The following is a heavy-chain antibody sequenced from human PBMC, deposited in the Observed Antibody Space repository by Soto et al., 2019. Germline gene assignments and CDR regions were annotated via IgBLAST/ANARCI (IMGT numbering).Heavy chain of an antibody. Sequence: SETLSLTCTVSGGSISSGGYYWSWIRQHPGKGLEWIGYIYYSGSTYYNPSLKSRVTISVDTSKNQFSLKLSSVTAADTAVYYCARWKPDSSSWYGWGHSSKNWFDPWGQGTLVTVSS. CDR2: IYYSGST. CDR1: GGSISSGGYY. D-gene: IGHD6-13*01. V-gene: IGHV4-31*03. CDR3: ARWKPDSSSWYGWGHSSKNWFDP. J-gene: IGHJ5*02.